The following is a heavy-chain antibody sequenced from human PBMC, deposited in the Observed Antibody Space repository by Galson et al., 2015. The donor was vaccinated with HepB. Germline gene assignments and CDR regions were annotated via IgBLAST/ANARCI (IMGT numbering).Heavy chain of an antibody. D-gene: IGHD1-26*01. CDR3: ARLSQRRGRSYYGGMYYSGMDV. Sequence: LSLTCTVSGDSVSSYYWTWIRQPPGKGLEWIGYMYDSGSSDYNPSLRGRVTMSVDTSKNQFSLRLSSVTAADTAVYYCARLSQRRGRSYYGGMYYSGMDVWGQGTTVTVSS. J-gene: IGHJ6*02. CDR2: MYDSGSS. CDR1: GDSVSSYY. V-gene: IGHV4-59*02.